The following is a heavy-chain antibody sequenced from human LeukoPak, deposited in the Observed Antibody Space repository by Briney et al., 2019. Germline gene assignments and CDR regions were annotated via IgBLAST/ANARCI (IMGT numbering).Heavy chain of an antibody. CDR1: GFTFSSYG. CDR3: ARNFRGSGSYNYYFDY. CDR2: IWYDGSNK. Sequence: PGGSLRLSCAASGFTFSSYGMHWVRQAPGKGLEWVAVIWYDGSNKYYADSVKGRFTISRDKSKNTLYLQMNSLRAEDTAVYYCARNFRGSGSYNYYFDYWGQGTLVTVSS. D-gene: IGHD1-26*01. J-gene: IGHJ4*02. V-gene: IGHV3-33*01.